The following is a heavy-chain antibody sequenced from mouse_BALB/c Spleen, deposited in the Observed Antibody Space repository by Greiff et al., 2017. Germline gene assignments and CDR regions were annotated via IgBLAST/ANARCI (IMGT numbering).Heavy chain of an antibody. D-gene: IGHD2-1*01. CDR2: INPSSGYT. V-gene: IGHV1-4*02. CDR1: GYTFTSYT. Sequence: QVQLKQSAAELARPGASVKMSCKASGYTFTSYTMHWVKQRPGQGLEWIGYINPSSGYTEYNQKFKDKTTLTADKSSSTAYMQLSSLTSEDSAVYYCARKELYYGNYAYYFDYWGQGTTLTVSS. J-gene: IGHJ2*01. CDR3: ARKELYYGNYAYYFDY.